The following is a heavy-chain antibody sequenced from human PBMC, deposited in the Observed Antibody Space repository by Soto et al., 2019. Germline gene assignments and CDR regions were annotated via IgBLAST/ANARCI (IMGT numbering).Heavy chain of an antibody. CDR2: IIPIYGSA. Sequence: VQLVQSGAEVKKPGSSVKVSCKASGGTFSNYAINWVRQAPGQGLEWLGGIIPIYGSANYAQKFQGRVSITADASTSTAYMDLSRLTSEDTAVYYCARDLPRVTLPALYFYYGMDVWGQGTTVTVS. D-gene: IGHD4-4*01. J-gene: IGHJ6*02. CDR3: ARDLPRVTLPALYFYYGMDV. V-gene: IGHV1-69*01. CDR1: GGTFSNYA.